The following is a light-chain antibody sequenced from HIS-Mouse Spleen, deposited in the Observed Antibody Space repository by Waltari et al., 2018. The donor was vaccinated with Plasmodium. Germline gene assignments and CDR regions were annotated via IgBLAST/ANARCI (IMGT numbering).Light chain of an antibody. CDR1: KLGDKY. CDR3: QAWDSSTVV. CDR2: QDS. Sequence: SYELTQPPSVSVSPGQTASITCSGDKLGDKYACWYQQKPGQSPVLVIYQDSKRPSGFPERFSGSNSANTATLTISGTQAMDEADYYCQAWDSSTVVFGGGTKLTVL. V-gene: IGLV3-1*01. J-gene: IGLJ2*01.